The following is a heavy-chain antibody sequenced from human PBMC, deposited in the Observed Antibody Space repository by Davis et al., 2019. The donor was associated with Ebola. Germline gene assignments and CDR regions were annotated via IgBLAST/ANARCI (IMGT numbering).Heavy chain of an antibody. Sequence: PSETLSLTCTVSGGSISRGGSYWSWVRQVPGKGLEWIGYIYYSGSTYYKPSLKSRVTISLDTSKNQFSLNLSSVTAADTAVYYCARDLRYESSGSDYYFYMDVWGKGTTVTVSS. V-gene: IGHV4-31*03. CDR2: IYYSGST. D-gene: IGHD3-22*01. CDR3: ARDLRYESSGSDYYFYMDV. CDR1: GGSISRGGSY. J-gene: IGHJ6*03.